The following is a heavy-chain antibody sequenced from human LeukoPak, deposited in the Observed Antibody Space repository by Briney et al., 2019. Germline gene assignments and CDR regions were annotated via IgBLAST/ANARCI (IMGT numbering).Heavy chain of an antibody. CDR2: MYYTGRA. D-gene: IGHD3-22*01. V-gene: IGHV4-39*01. Sequence: PSETLSLTCTVSGDSINSKDHYWGWFRQPPGKGLEWIGSMYYTGRAYYNPSLKSRVTFSVDTSKNQFSLKLSSVTAADTAVYYCANTDYFDRGDRSDSWSQGTLVTVSS. CDR3: ANTDYFDRGDRSDS. CDR1: GDSINSKDHY. J-gene: IGHJ4*02.